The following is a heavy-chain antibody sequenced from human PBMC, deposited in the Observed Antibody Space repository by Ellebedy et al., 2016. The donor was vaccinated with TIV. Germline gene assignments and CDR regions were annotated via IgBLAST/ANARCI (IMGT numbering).Heavy chain of an antibody. D-gene: IGHD3-22*01. Sequence: GSLRLXXTVSGGAISSSSYYWGWIRQPPGKGLEWIGAIYYSGSTYYNPSLKSRVTISVDTSKNQFSLKLRSVTAADTAVYYCARGRHYDDTSAYYLDSWGQGTLVTVSS. V-gene: IGHV4-39*07. CDR2: IYYSGST. CDR3: ARGRHYDDTSAYYLDS. J-gene: IGHJ5*01. CDR1: GGAISSSSYY.